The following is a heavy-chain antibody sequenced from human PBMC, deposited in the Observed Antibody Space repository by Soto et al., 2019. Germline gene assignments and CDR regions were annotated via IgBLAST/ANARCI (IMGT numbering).Heavy chain of an antibody. J-gene: IGHJ4*02. CDR3: ASQGLRGLGLVLHY. CDR2: ISYDGSNK. CDR1: GFTFSSYA. V-gene: IGHV3-30-3*01. Sequence: QVQLVESGGGVVQPGRSVRLSCAASGFTFSSYAMHWVRQAPGKGLEWVAIISYDGSNKYYADSVKGRFTISRDNSKNPLYLQMNSLRPEDTAVYFCASQGLRGLGLVLHYWGQGTLVTVSS. D-gene: IGHD6-6*01.